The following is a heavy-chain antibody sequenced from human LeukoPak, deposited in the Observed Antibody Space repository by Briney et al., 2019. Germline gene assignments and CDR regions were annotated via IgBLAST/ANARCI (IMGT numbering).Heavy chain of an antibody. CDR1: GFTFSSYA. CDR3: AKELRVAGRTKGFDY. V-gene: IGHV3-23*01. CDR2: ISGSGGST. D-gene: IGHD2-8*01. J-gene: IGHJ4*02. Sequence: GGSLRLSCAASGFTFSSYAMSWVRQAPGKGLEWVSAISGSGGSTYYADSVKGRFTISRDNSKNTLYLQMNSLRAEDTAVYCCAKELRVAGRTKGFDYWGQGTLVTVSS.